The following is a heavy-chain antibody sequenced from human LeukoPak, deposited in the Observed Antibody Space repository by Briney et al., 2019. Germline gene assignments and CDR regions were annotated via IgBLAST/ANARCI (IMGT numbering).Heavy chain of an antibody. CDR3: ARASQYSSGWYSRYYYYYMDV. V-gene: IGHV4-61*01. CDR1: GGSISSGSYY. D-gene: IGHD6-19*01. Sequence: PSETLSLTCTVSGGSISSGSYYWSWIRQPPGKGLEWIGYIYYSGSTNYNPSLKSRVTISVDTSKNQFSLKLSSVTAADTAVYYCARASQYSSGWYSRYYYYYMDVWGKGTTVTVSS. J-gene: IGHJ6*03. CDR2: IYYSGST.